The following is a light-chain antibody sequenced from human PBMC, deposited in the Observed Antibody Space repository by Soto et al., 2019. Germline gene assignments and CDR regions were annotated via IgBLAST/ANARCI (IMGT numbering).Light chain of an antibody. CDR3: HQFGSSPLSFT. CDR2: GAS. Sequence: ESLLTQSPGTLSLSPGERATLSCRASQSVSTRYLAWYQQKPGQAPRLLIYGASIRAAGIPDMFSGSGSGTDFTLTISRLEREDSAVYYCHQFGSSPLSFTFGQGTKLEI. J-gene: IGKJ2*01. CDR1: QSVSTRY. V-gene: IGKV3-20*01.